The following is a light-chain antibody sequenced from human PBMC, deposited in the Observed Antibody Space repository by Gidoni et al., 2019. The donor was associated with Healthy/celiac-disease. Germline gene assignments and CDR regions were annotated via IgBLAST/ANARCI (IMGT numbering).Light chain of an antibody. Sequence: QSVLTQPPSASRTPGQRVTISCSGSSPNIGSNYVYWYQQLPGTAPKLLISSNNTRPSGVPDRFSGSKSGTSASLATSGLRSEDEADYYCAAWDDSLSGHVVFGGGTKLTAL. CDR3: AAWDDSLSGHVV. J-gene: IGLJ2*01. CDR1: SPNIGSNY. V-gene: IGLV1-47*02. CDR2: SNN.